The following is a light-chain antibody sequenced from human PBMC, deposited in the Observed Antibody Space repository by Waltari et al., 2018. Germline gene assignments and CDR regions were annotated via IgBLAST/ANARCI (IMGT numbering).Light chain of an antibody. Sequence: QSALTQPASVSGSPGQSISISCTGTSSDVGGYNYVSWYQQHPGRAPKLMIYDGNKRPPGVSGPFFGSQAGNNASPTNPGLQAGDGAEYFCNPFRSSSTFLFVLGTWTRVTVL. V-gene: IGLV2-14*03. CDR3: NPFRSSSTFLFV. J-gene: IGLJ1*01. CDR1: SSDVGGYNY. CDR2: DGN.